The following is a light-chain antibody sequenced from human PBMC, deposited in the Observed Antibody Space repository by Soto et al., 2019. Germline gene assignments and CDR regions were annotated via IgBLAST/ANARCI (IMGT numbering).Light chain of an antibody. CDR3: AAWDDSLNGVV. V-gene: IGLV1-44*01. CDR2: SNN. Sequence: QTVVTQPPSASGTPGQRVTISCSGSSSNIGGNIVNWYQQLPGTAPKLLIYSNNQRPSGVPDRFSGSKSGTSASLAISGLQSEDEADYYCAAWDDSLNGVVFGGGTQLTVL. CDR1: SSNIGGNI. J-gene: IGLJ2*01.